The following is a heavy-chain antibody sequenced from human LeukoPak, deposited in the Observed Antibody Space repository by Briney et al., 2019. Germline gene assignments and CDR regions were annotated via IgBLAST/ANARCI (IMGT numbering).Heavy chain of an antibody. D-gene: IGHD3-22*01. V-gene: IGHV1-18*01. Sequence: ASVKVSCKASGYTFTSYGISWVRQAPGQGLEWMGWISAYNGNTNYAQKLQGRVTMTTDTSTSTAYMELRSLRSDDTAVYYCARAKDSSGYYYYYYMDVWGKGTTVTISS. CDR1: GYTFTSYG. CDR3: ARAKDSSGYYYYYYMDV. J-gene: IGHJ6*03. CDR2: ISAYNGNT.